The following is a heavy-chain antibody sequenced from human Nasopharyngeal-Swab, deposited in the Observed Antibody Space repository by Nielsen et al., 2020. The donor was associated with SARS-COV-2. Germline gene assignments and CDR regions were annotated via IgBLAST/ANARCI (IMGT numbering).Heavy chain of an antibody. CDR3: ARIQAMITFGGANYYGMDV. D-gene: IGHD3-16*01. Sequence: SGPTLVKPTQTLTLTCTFSGFSLSTSGMCVSWIRQPPGKALEWLALIDWDDDKYYSTSLKTRLTISKDTSKNQVVLTMTNMDPVDTATHYCARIQAMITFGGANYYGMDVWGQGTTVTVSS. CDR1: GFSLSTSGMC. J-gene: IGHJ6*02. V-gene: IGHV2-70*01. CDR2: IDWDDDK.